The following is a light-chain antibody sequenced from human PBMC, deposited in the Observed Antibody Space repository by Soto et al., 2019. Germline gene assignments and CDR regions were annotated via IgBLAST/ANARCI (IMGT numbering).Light chain of an antibody. CDR2: GAS. CDR1: QNVDTNY. J-gene: IGKJ1*01. V-gene: IGKV3-20*01. Sequence: EMVLTQSPGTLSLSPGERATLSCRASQNVDTNYLAWYQQKPGQAPRLLIYGASSRATGIPDRFGGSGSGTDFTLTISRLEPEDFAVYYCQQYGRSPWTFGQGTKVDIK. CDR3: QQYGRSPWT.